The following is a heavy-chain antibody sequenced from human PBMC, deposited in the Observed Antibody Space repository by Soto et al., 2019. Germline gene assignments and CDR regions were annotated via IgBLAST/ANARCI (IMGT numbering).Heavy chain of an antibody. CDR2: INHSGVT. CDR1: GGSFSGYY. J-gene: IGHJ3*01. CDR3: ARGGDGFDL. V-gene: IGHV4-34*01. Sequence: SETLSLTCAVYGGSFSGYYWSWIRQPPGKGLEWIGEINHSGVTNYKPSLKRRVTISVDTSENQFSLKLTSVTAADTAVYYCARGGDGFDLRGQGKMVT.